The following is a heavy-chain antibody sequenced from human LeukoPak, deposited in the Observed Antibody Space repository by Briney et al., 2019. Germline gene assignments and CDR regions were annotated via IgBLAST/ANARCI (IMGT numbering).Heavy chain of an antibody. CDR3: TRDLMDYDVSTGLHHYYMDV. Sequence: GGSLRLSCVASGFSVSSNYMSWVRQAPGKGLEWVSVIWSGGRTDYADSVKGRFIISRDNSKNTLYLQLNSLRAEDTAVYYCTRDLMDYDVSTGLHHYYMDVWGQGTTVTVSS. CDR1: GFSVSSNY. J-gene: IGHJ6*02. CDR2: IWSGGRT. D-gene: IGHD3-9*01. V-gene: IGHV3-66*01.